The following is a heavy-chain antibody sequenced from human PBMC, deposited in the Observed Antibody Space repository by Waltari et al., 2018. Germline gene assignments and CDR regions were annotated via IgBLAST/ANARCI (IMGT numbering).Heavy chain of an antibody. Sequence: QVQLVQSGAEVKKPGSSVKVSCKASGGTFSSYAISWVRQPPGQGLEWMGGIIPIFGTANYAQKFQGRVTITADESTSTAYMELSSLRSEDTAVYYCARGGSGWYGANWYFDLWGRGTLVTVSS. CDR1: GGTFSSYA. J-gene: IGHJ2*01. CDR2: IIPIFGTA. V-gene: IGHV1-69*13. D-gene: IGHD6-19*01. CDR3: ARGGSGWYGANWYFDL.